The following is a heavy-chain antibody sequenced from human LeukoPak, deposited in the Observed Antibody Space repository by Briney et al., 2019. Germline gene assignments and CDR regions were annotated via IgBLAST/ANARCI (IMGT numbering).Heavy chain of an antibody. CDR2: IRGSGGRI. CDR1: GITLSKYG. J-gene: IGHJ4*02. Sequence: GGPLTLPCRVSGITLSKYGVRCVRPARGRGREWVAGIRGSGGRIQYADSVKGRFTISKDNPKNTPYLQITSLRSEDTAVYFCAKRGVVIRVILVGFHKEAYYFDSWGQGALVTVSS. CDR3: AKRGVVIRVILVGFHKEAYYFDS. D-gene: IGHD3-22*01. V-gene: IGHV3-23*01.